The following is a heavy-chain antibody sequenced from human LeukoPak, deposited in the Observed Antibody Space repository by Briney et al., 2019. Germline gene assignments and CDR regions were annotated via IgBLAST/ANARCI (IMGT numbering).Heavy chain of an antibody. CDR1: GGSISSSSYY. CDR2: IYYSGST. J-gene: IGHJ4*02. V-gene: IGHV4-39*07. D-gene: IGHD3-10*01. CDR3: ARQGFEELTFDY. Sequence: PSETLSLTCTVSGGSISSSSYYWGWIRQPPGKGLEWIGSIYYSGSTYYNPSLKSRVTISVDTSKNQFSLKLSSVTAADTAVYYCARQGFEELTFDYWGQGTLVTVSS.